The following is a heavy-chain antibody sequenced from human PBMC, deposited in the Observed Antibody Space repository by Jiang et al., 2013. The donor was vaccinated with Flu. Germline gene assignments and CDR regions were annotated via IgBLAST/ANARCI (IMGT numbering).Heavy chain of an antibody. CDR2: INHDGSET. Sequence: QLVESGGGLVQPGGSLRLSCAASGFTFSSYWMNWVRQAPGKGLERVANINHDGSETYYVDSVKGRFTISRDNAKNSLYLQMYGLRVEDTAVYYCARDFGQLAGHLPQYDYWGQGVLVTVSS. J-gene: IGHJ4*02. D-gene: IGHD6-6*01. V-gene: IGHV3-7*01. CDR1: GFTFSSYW. CDR3: ARDFGQLAGHLPQYDY.